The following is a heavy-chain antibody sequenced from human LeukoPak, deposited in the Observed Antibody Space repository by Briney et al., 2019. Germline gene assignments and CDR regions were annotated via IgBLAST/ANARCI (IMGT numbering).Heavy chain of an antibody. J-gene: IGHJ4*02. CDR2: IFGSGDNT. D-gene: IGHD4-23*01. V-gene: IGHV3-23*01. CDR3: VKAGLNADIILNS. CDR1: GFTFSSYV. Sequence: GGSLRLSCAASGFTFSSYVMTWVRQAPRKGLEWVSAIFGSGDNTYYPDSVKGRFTISRDNSKNTLYLQMNGLRVEDTAVYYCVKAGLNADIILNSWGQGTLVTVSS.